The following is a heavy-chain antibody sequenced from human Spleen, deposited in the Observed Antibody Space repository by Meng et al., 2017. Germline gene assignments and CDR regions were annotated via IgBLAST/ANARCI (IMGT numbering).Heavy chain of an antibody. V-gene: IGHV6-1*01. D-gene: IGHD2-8*01. CDR1: GDSVSSNSAA. CDR2: TYYRSKWYN. CDR3: ARDNGPPFDF. Sequence: LRLSCAISGDSVSSNSAAWNWIRQSPSRGLEWLGRTYYRSKWYNDYAVSVKSRITINPDTSKNQFSLQLNSVTPEDTAVNYCARDNGPPFDFWGQGTLVTVSS. J-gene: IGHJ4*02.